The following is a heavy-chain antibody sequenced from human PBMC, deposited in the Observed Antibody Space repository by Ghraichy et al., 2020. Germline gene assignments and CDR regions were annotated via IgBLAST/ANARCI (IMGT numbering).Heavy chain of an antibody. CDR2: IYYSGST. CDR3: ARDRGSSYITEKDAFDI. Sequence: PETLSLTCTVSGGSVSSGSYYWSWIRQPPGKGLEWIGYIYYSGSTNYNPSLKSRVTISVDTSKNQFSLKLSSVTAADTAVYYCARDRGSSYITEKDAFDIWGQGTMVTVSS. CDR1: GGSVSSGSYY. V-gene: IGHV4-61*01. D-gene: IGHD1-26*01. J-gene: IGHJ3*02.